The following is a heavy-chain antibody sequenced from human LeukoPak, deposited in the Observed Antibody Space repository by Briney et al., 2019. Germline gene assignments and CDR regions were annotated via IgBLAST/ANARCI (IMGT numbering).Heavy chain of an antibody. CDR2: INSDGSST. Sequence: GGSLRLSCAASGSTFSGYWMHWVRQAPGKGLVWVSRINSDGSSTSYADSVKGRFIISRDNAKNTLYLQMNSLRAEDTAVYYCARGPHPSYGSGSYYNGLFDYWGQGTLVTVSS. J-gene: IGHJ4*02. D-gene: IGHD3-10*01. CDR3: ARGPHPSYGSGSYYNGLFDY. V-gene: IGHV3-74*01. CDR1: GSTFSGYW.